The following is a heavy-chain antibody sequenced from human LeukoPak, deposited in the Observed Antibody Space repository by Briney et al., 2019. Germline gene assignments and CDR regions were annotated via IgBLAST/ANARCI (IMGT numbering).Heavy chain of an antibody. Sequence: GGSLSLSCAASGFAFSNFAMSWVRQAPGKGLEWVSAMSGSGYYTYYVESVKGRFTISRDNSKNTLYLHMNSLRADDTAVYYCAKMEGQRLYDYCMDVWGRGTTVTVSS. V-gene: IGHV3-23*01. J-gene: IGHJ6*03. CDR1: GFAFSNFA. CDR3: AKMEGQRLYDYCMDV. CDR2: MSGSGYYT. D-gene: IGHD3-3*01.